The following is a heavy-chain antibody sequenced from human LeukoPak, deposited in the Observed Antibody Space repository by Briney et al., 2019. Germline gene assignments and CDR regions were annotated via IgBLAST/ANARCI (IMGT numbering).Heavy chain of an antibody. V-gene: IGHV4-34*01. CDR3: ARVGRTINTKLYFPENWFDP. Sequence: KPSETLSLTCAVYGGSFSGYYWSWIRQPPGKGLEWIGEINHSGSTNYNPSLKSRVTISVDTSKNQFSLKLSSVTAADTAVYYCARVGRTINTKLYFPENWFDPWGQGTLVTVSS. D-gene: IGHD2/OR15-2a*01. CDR2: INHSGST. J-gene: IGHJ5*02. CDR1: GGSFSGYY.